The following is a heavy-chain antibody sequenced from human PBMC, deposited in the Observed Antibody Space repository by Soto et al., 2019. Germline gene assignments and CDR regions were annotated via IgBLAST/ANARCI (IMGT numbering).Heavy chain of an antibody. CDR1: GFTVSSNY. V-gene: IGHV3-53*01. Sequence: GGSLRLSCAASGFTVSSNYMSWVRQAPGKGLEWVSVIYSGGSTYYADSVKGRFTISRDNSKNTLYLQMNSLRAEDTAVYYCARGMGHYYDSSGYYLEDKSIDYWGQGTLVTVSS. CDR2: IYSGGST. CDR3: ARGMGHYYDSSGYYLEDKSIDY. D-gene: IGHD3-22*01. J-gene: IGHJ4*02.